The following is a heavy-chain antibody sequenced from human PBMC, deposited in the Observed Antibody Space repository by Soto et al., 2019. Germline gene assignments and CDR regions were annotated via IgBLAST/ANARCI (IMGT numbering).Heavy chain of an antibody. D-gene: IGHD2-2*01. CDR2: ISLYSDGT. CDR3: ARVVPGAEAWFGP. J-gene: IGHJ5*02. CDR1: GYTFSNYG. Sequence: ASVKVSCKTSGYTFSNYGITWVRQAPGQPLEWLGWISLYSDGTNYAQKFLGRVSMTTDTSTTTAYMELRSLRSDDTAVYYCARVVPGAEAWFGPWGQGTLVTVYS. V-gene: IGHV1-18*01.